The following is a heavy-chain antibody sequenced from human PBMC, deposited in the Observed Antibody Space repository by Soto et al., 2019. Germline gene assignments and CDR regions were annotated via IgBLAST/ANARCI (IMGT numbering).Heavy chain of an antibody. V-gene: IGHV3-53*02. CDR2: LYSGGTS. D-gene: IGHD2-15*01. CDR3: ARSSRGANAGYFTL. Sequence: EVQLVETGGGLAQPGGSLRLSCAASGLSVGDNYMSWVRQAPGKGLEWVSTLYSGGTSHDADSVKGRFTISRDNSKNMLYLQMNSLRVEDTAVYYCARSSRGANAGYFTLWGRGTLVTVSS. CDR1: GLSVGDNY. J-gene: IGHJ2*01.